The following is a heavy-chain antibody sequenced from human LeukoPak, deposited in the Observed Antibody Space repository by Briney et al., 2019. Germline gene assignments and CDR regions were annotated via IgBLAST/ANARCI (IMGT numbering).Heavy chain of an antibody. J-gene: IGHJ3*02. CDR3: ARDLYDSSGLDAFDI. D-gene: IGHD3-22*01. CDR2: ISSNGGST. V-gene: IGHV3-64*01. CDR1: GFTFSSYA. Sequence: GGSLRLSCVASGFTFSSYAMHWVRQAPGKGLEYVSAISSNGGSTYYANSVKGRFTISRDNSKNTLYLRMGSLRAEDMAVYYCARDLYDSSGLDAFDIWGQGTMVTVSS.